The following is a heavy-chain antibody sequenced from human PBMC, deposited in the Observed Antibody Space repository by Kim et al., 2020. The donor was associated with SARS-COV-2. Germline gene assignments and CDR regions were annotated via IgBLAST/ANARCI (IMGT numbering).Heavy chain of an antibody. CDR3: ARGWGFITGTRVYNWFDP. V-gene: IGHV4-34*01. CDR2: INHSGST. J-gene: IGHJ5*02. Sequence: SETLSLTCAVYGGSFSGYYWSWIRQPPGKGLEWIGEINHSGSTNYNPSLKSRVTISVDTSKNQFSLKLSSVTAADTAVYYCARGWGFITGTRVYNWFDPWGQGTLVTVSS. CDR1: GGSFSGYY. D-gene: IGHD1-20*01.